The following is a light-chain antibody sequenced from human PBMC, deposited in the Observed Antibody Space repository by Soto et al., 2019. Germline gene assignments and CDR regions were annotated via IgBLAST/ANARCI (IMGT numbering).Light chain of an antibody. CDR2: DTS. Sequence: EIVLTQSPVTLSLSPGERATLSCRASQILSSAYLAWYQQKPGQAPRLLIYDTSSRATGTPDRFSGSGSGTDFTLTITRLEAEDFAVYYCQQYGTSFRTFGQGTRLEIK. CDR3: QQYGTSFRT. V-gene: IGKV3-20*01. CDR1: QILSSAY. J-gene: IGKJ5*01.